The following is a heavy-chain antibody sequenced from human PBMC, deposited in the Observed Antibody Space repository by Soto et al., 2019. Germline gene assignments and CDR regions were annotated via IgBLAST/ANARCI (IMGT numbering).Heavy chain of an antibody. V-gene: IGHV3-23*01. CDR3: AKDDSSPTGGNAFDI. CDR2: ISGSGGST. J-gene: IGHJ3*02. D-gene: IGHD7-27*01. CDR1: GFTFSSYA. Sequence: GGSLRLSCAASGFTFSSYAMSWVRQAPGKGLEWVSAISGSGGSTYYADSGKGRFTISRDNTKNTLYLQMNSLRAEDTAVYYCAKDDSSPTGGNAFDIWGQGTMVTVSS.